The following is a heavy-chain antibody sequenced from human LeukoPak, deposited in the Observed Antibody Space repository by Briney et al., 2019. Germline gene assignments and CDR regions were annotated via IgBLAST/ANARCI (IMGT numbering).Heavy chain of an antibody. J-gene: IGHJ6*03. V-gene: IGHV4-34*01. CDR1: GGSFSGYY. Sequence: SETLSLTCAVYGGSFSGYYWSWIRQPPGKGLEWIGEINHSGSTNYNPSLKSRVTMSVDTSKNQFSLKLSSVTAADTAVYYCATPPSGYYYMDVWGKGTTVTVSS. CDR2: INHSGST. CDR3: ATPPSGYYYMDV.